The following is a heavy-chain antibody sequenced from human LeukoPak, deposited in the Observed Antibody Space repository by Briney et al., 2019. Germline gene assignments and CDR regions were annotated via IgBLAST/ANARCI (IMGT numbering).Heavy chain of an antibody. CDR3: ARGVYCSAGSCYIPFDY. CDR1: GGSFSGYY. J-gene: IGHJ4*02. Sequence: PSETLSLTCAVYGGSFSGYYWSWIRQPPGKGLEWIGEINHSGRTNYNPSLKSRVTISVDTSKNQFSLKLSSVTAADTAVYYCARGVYCSAGSCYIPFDYWGQGTLVTVSS. CDR2: INHSGRT. V-gene: IGHV4-34*01. D-gene: IGHD2-15*01.